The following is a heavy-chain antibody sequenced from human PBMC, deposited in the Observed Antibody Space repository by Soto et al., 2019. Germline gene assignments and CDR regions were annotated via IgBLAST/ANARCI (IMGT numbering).Heavy chain of an antibody. J-gene: IGHJ3*02. CDR3: AKDRLGYSGLDAFDI. V-gene: IGHV3-23*01. CDR1: GFTFSSYA. CDR2: ISGSGGST. D-gene: IGHD5-12*01. Sequence: PGGSLRLSCAASGFTFSSYAMSWVRQAPGKGLEWVSAISGSGGSTYYTDSVKGRFTISRDNSKNTLYLQMNSLRAEDTAVYYCAKDRLGYSGLDAFDIWGQGTMVTVSS.